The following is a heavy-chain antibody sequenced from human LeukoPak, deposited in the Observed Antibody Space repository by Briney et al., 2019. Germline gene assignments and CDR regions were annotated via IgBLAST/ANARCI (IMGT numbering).Heavy chain of an antibody. CDR1: GGXISSSYYY. D-gene: IGHD6-19*01. V-gene: IGHV4-39*01. CDR2: IYYSGST. Sequence: PSETLSLTCIVSGGXISSSYYYWGWIRQPPGKGLQLIGSIYYSGSTYYNPSLRSRVTMSVDTSKNQFSLKMSSVTAADTAVYHCARRLGIAVFDYWGQGTLVTVSS. J-gene: IGHJ4*02. CDR3: ARRLGIAVFDY.